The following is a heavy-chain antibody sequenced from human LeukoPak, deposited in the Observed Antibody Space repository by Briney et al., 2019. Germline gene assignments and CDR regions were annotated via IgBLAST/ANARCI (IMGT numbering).Heavy chain of an antibody. CDR3: ARAQYYYGSGSFLY. CDR2: INSDGSTT. V-gene: IGHV3-74*01. Sequence: HPGGSLRLSCAASGFIFSSFWMHWVRQAPGKGLVWVSRINSDGSTTNYADSVKGRFTISRDNAKHTLYLQMNSLRAEDTAVYYCARAQYYYGSGSFLYWGQGTLVTVSS. D-gene: IGHD3-10*01. CDR1: GFIFSSFW. J-gene: IGHJ4*02.